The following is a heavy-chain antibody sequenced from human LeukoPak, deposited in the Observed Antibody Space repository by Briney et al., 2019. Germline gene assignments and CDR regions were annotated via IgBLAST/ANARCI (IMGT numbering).Heavy chain of an antibody. J-gene: IGHJ6*04. CDR2: ISSSGSTI. D-gene: IGHD3-10*02. V-gene: IGHV3-48*03. CDR1: GFTFSGYA. Sequence: GSLRLSCAASGFTFSGYAMHWVRQAPGKGLEWVSYISSSGSTIYYADSVKGRFTISRDNAKNSLYLQMNSLRAEDTAVYYCAELGITMIGGVWGKGTTVTISS. CDR3: AELGITMIGGV.